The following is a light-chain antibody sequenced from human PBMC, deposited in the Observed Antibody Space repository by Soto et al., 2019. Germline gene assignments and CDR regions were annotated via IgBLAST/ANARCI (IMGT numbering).Light chain of an antibody. CDR3: QQYNNWPPYT. CDR1: QSVSNN. Sequence: EVVMTQSPATLSVSPGDRATLSCRASQSVSNNLAGYQQKPGQAPRLLFYGASTGATGLPARFSASGSGTDFTLTISSLQSEDFAVYYCQQYNNWPPYTFVQGNKLEIK. CDR2: GAS. J-gene: IGKJ2*01. V-gene: IGKV3-15*01.